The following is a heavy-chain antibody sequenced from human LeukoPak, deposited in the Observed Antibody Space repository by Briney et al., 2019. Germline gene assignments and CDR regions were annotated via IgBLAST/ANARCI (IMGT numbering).Heavy chain of an antibody. V-gene: IGHV3-33*01. CDR2: IWYDGSNK. CDR3: ARDQGSYNNRGPDY. CDR1: GFTFSNYG. Sequence: PGGSLRLSCAASGFTFSNYGMHWVRQAPGKGLEGVAVIWYDGSNKYYAESVKGRFTISRDSSNNTLYLQMNSLRVEDTAVYYCARDQGSYNNRGPDYWGQGTLVTVSS. D-gene: IGHD3-10*01. J-gene: IGHJ4*02.